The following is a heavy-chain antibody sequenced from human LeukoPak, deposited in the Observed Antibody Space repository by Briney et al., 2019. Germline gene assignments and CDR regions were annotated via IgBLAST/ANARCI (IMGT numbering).Heavy chain of an antibody. V-gene: IGHV1-69*04. D-gene: IGHD3-22*01. CDR1: GGTFTSYA. CDR3: AIFDEYDSSCYYSLDY. CDR2: IIPILGIA. Sequence: GASVKVSCKASGGTFTSYAISWVRQAPGQGLEWMGRIIPILGIATYAQKFQGRVTITADKSTSTAYMELSSLRSEDTAVYYCAIFDEYDSSCYYSLDYWGQGTLVTVSS. J-gene: IGHJ4*02.